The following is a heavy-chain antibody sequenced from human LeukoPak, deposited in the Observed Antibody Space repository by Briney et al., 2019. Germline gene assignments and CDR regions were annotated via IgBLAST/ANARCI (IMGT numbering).Heavy chain of an antibody. CDR3: VKSGYNRFDY. D-gene: IGHD5-24*01. CDR1: GFTFSSSA. Sequence: GGSLRLSCAASGFTFSSSAMSWVRQAPGKGLEWVSNISGSGSGGSTYYADSVKGRFTISRDNSKNTLYLQMNSLRAEDTAVYYCVKSGYNRFDYWGQGTLVTVSS. J-gene: IGHJ4*02. CDR2: ISGSGSGGST. V-gene: IGHV3-23*01.